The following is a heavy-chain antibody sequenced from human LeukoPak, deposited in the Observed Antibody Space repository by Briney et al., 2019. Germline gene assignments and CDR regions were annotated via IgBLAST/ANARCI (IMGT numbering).Heavy chain of an antibody. CDR3: ARASGSYRLFDY. Sequence: ASVKVSCKASGGTFSSYDINWVRQAPGQGLEWMGGIIPIFGKPKYAQKFQGRVTITADKSTSRAYMELSRLRSEDTAVYYCARASGSYRLFDYWGQGTLVTVSS. CDR1: GGTFSSYD. D-gene: IGHD1-26*01. CDR2: IIPIFGKP. J-gene: IGHJ4*01. V-gene: IGHV1-69*06.